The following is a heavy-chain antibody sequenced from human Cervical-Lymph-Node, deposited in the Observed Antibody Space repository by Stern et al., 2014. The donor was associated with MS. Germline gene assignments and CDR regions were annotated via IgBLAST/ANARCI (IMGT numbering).Heavy chain of an antibody. D-gene: IGHD6-6*01. Sequence: QVQLVESGPEVKKPGASVNVSCKASGYTFSAYGISWVRQAPGQGLEWMGGISAYSGNTDYAQKFQGRVTMTTDTSTSTAYMELRSLRSDDTAVYYCAREPSQPRNWFDPWGQGTLVTVSS. CDR2: ISAYSGNT. V-gene: IGHV1-18*01. J-gene: IGHJ5*02. CDR1: GYTFSAYG. CDR3: AREPSQPRNWFDP.